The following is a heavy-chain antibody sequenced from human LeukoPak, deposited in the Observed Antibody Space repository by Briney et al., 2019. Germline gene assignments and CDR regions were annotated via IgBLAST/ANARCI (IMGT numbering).Heavy chain of an antibody. CDR3: ARRRGYSYGYGY. CDR1: GVSVNSGSYY. V-gene: IGHV4-61*01. Sequence: HPSETLSLTCSVFGVSVNSGSYYWSWIRQPPGKGLEWIGYIYYSGSTNYNPTLKSRVTISVDTSKNQFSLKLSSVTAADTAVYYCARRRGYSYGYGYWGQGTLVTVSS. D-gene: IGHD5-18*01. CDR2: IYYSGST. J-gene: IGHJ4*02.